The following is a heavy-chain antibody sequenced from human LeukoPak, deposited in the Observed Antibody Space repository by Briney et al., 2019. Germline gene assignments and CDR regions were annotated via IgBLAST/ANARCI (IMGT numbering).Heavy chain of an antibody. CDR3: ARGPYDSSGYYEIEGTNFDY. CDR2: INHSRST. J-gene: IGHJ4*02. CDR1: GGSFSGYY. V-gene: IGHV4-34*01. Sequence: SETLSLTCAVYGGSFSGYYWSWIRQPPGKGLEWIGEINHSRSTNYNPSLKSRVTISVDTSKNQFSLKLSSVTAADTAVYYCARGPYDSSGYYEIEGTNFDYWGQGTLVTVSS. D-gene: IGHD3-22*01.